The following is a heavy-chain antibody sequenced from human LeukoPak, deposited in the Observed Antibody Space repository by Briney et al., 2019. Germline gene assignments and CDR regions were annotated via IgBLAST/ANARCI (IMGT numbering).Heavy chain of an antibody. CDR1: GGSFSGYY. Sequence: SETLSLTCAVYGGSFSGYYWSWIRQPPGKGREWMGEINHSRSTNYTPSLKSRVTISVDTSKNQFSLKLSSVTAADTAVYYCSSVDLWGQGTLVTVSS. CDR3: SSVDL. V-gene: IGHV4-34*01. D-gene: IGHD5-12*01. CDR2: INHSRST. J-gene: IGHJ4*02.